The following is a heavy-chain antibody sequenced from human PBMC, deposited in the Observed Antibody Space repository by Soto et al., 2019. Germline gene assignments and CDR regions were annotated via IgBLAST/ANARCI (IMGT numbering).Heavy chain of an antibody. J-gene: IGHJ1*01. CDR3: AEEAESKWCAH. V-gene: IGHV3-33*06. D-gene: IGHD2-8*01. Sequence: QVQLVEPGGGVVQPGRSLRLSCAASGFTFRNYGMHWVRQAPGKGLEWLAVIWYDGSNKYYADSVKDGITISRDNSNRSLGFEIGNPSAENTSGYQAAEEAESKWCAHWSRSTLVVVSS. CDR1: GFTFRNYG. CDR2: IWYDGSNK.